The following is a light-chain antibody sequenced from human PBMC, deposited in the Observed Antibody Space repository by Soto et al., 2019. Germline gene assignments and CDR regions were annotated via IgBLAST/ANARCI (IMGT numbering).Light chain of an antibody. CDR3: SSYTSISTYV. Sequence: QSALTQPASVSGSPGQSVTISCTGTSSDVGGYNYVSWYQHHPGKAPKLMIYEVSNRPSGVSNRFSGSKSANTASLTISGLQAEDEADYYCSSYTSISTYVFGTGTKLTVL. CDR2: EVS. J-gene: IGLJ1*01. CDR1: SSDVGGYNY. V-gene: IGLV2-14*01.